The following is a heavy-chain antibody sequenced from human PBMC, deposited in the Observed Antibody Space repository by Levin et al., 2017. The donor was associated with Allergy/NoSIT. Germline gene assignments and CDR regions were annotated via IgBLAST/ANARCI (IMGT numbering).Heavy chain of an antibody. CDR2: INWNSGRI. J-gene: IGHJ4*02. CDR3: AKDSTAYSSSQDLDY. V-gene: IGHV3-9*01. D-gene: IGHD6-13*01. CDR1: GFNFDDYA. Sequence: PAGGSLRLSCAASGFNFDDYAMHWVRRGPGKGLEWVSGINWNSGRIGYADSVKGRFTIARDNAKNSLFLQMNSLRAEDSALYYCAKDSTAYSSSQDLDYWGQGTLVTVSS.